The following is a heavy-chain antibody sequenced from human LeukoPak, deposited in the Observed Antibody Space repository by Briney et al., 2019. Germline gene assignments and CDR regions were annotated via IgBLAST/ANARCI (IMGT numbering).Heavy chain of an antibody. V-gene: IGHV1-2*02. D-gene: IGHD2-2*01. Sequence: VASVKVSCKASGYTFTGYYMHWVRQAPGQGLEWMGLINPKSGGTNYAQKFQGRVTMTRDTSISTAYMELSRLRSDDTAVYYCASGGHCSSTSCYSDYWGQGTLVTVSS. CDR3: ASGGHCSSTSCYSDY. CDR1: GYTFTGYY. J-gene: IGHJ4*02. CDR2: INPKSGGT.